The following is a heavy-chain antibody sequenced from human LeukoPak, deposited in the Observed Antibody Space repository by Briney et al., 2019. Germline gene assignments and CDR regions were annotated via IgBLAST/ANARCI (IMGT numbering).Heavy chain of an antibody. CDR2: IYYSGST. Sequence: SETLSLTCTVSGGSISSYYWSWIRQPPGKGLEWIGYIYYSGSTNYNPSLKSRVTISVDTSKNQFSLKLNSVTAADTAVYYCAKESGWEPSYVFDFWGQGTMVTVSS. CDR3: AKESGWEPSYVFDF. J-gene: IGHJ3*01. CDR1: GGSISSYY. D-gene: IGHD1-26*01. V-gene: IGHV4-59*12.